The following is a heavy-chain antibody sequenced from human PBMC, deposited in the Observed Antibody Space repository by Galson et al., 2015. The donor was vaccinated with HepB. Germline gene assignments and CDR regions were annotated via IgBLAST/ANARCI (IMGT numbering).Heavy chain of an antibody. CDR2: IDPSDSYT. Sequence: SGAEVKKPGESLRISCKGSGYSFTSYWISWVRQMPGKGLEWMGRIDPSDSYTNYSPSFQGHVTISADKSISTAYLQWSSLKASDTAIYYCARMGDGFNSFADYWGQGTLVSVSS. V-gene: IGHV5-10-1*01. J-gene: IGHJ4*02. D-gene: IGHD5-24*01. CDR1: GYSFTSYW. CDR3: ARMGDGFNSFADY.